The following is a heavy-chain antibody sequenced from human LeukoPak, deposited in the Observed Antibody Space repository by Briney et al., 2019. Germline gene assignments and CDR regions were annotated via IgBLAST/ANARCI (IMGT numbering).Heavy chain of an antibody. J-gene: IGHJ4*02. CDR1: GFTFSSYA. CDR2: ISDSGGDT. Sequence: PGGSLRLSCAASGFTFSSYAMNWVRQAPGKGLEWVSAISDSGGDTYYAGSVKGRFTISRDNSKNTLYLQMNSLRAEDTAVYYCAKSGGLTPRDSSGYYFVVDYWGQGTLVTVSS. D-gene: IGHD3-22*01. CDR3: AKSGGLTPRDSSGYYFVVDY. V-gene: IGHV3-23*01.